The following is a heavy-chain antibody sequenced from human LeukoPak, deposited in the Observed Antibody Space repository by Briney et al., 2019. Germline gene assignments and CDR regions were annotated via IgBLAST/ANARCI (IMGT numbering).Heavy chain of an antibody. Sequence: GGSLRLPCAASGFTFSSYAMSWVRQTPGKGLEWVSTISPSGGSTYYADSVKGLFTISRDNSKNTLYLQMNSLRAEDTAVYHCAKTLRGGDWYFDYWGQGTLVTVSS. V-gene: IGHV3-23*01. CDR3: AKTLRGGDWYFDY. CDR2: ISPSGGST. D-gene: IGHD2-21*02. J-gene: IGHJ4*02. CDR1: GFTFSSYA.